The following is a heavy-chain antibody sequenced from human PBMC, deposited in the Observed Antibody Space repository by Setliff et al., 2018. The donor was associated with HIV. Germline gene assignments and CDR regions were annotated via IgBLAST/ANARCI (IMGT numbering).Heavy chain of an antibody. Sequence: ASVKVSCKASGYTFTSYAMHWVRQAPGQRLEWMGWINAGNGNTKYSQKFQGRVTITRDTSASTAYMELSSLRSEDTAVYYCARGFSVYSSSDPLLNWFDPWGQGALVTVSS. CDR1: GYTFTSYA. V-gene: IGHV1-3*01. D-gene: IGHD6-6*01. CDR3: ARGFSVYSSSDPLLNWFDP. CDR2: INAGNGNT. J-gene: IGHJ5*02.